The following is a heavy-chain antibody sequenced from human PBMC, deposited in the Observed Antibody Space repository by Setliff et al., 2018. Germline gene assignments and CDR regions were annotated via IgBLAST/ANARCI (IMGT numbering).Heavy chain of an antibody. CDR2: ISAYNGHT. CDR3: ARQPPLNWAIPFDL. J-gene: IGHJ3*01. D-gene: IGHD7-27*01. CDR1: GYTFTSCG. V-gene: IGHV1-18*01. Sequence: ASVKVSCKASGYTFTSCGISWVRQAPGQGLEWMGYISAYNGHTNYAEKVQGRIAMTTDTSTNTAYMELRNLRSDDTAVYYCARQPPLNWAIPFDLWGQGKRVTVSS.